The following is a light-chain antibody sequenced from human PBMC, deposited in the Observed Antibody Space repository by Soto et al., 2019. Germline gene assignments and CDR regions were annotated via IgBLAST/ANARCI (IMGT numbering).Light chain of an antibody. CDR3: AAWDDRLNGVV. V-gene: IGLV1-44*01. CDR2: SNN. CDR1: SSNIGSNT. J-gene: IGLJ7*01. Sequence: QSVVTQPPSASGTPGQRVSIACSGGSSNIGSNTVSWYQQLPGTAPKLLIYSNNQRPSGVPDRFSGSKSGTSASLAFSGLQSEDEADYYCAAWDDRLNGVVFGGGTQLTVL.